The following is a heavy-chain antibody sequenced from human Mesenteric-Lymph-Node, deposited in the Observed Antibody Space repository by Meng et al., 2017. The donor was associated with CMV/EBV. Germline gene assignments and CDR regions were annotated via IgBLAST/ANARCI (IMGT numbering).Heavy chain of an antibody. CDR2: IYNSVST. CDR1: GDSVSGGSYY. J-gene: IGHJ4*02. CDR3: ARVFSGSSEYYFDY. D-gene: IGHD1-26*01. V-gene: IGHV4-61*01. Sequence: SETLSLTCTVSGDSVSGGSYYWTWIRQAPGKGLEWIGYIYNSVSTNYNPSLKSRVTISVDTSKNQFSLKLTSVTAADTAVYYCARVFSGSSEYYFDYWGQGTLVTVSS.